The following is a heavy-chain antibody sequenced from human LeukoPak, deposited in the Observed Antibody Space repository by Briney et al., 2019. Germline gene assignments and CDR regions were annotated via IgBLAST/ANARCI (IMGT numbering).Heavy chain of an antibody. CDR1: GFTFSSYG. D-gene: IGHD5-12*01. Sequence: GGSLRLSCAASGFTFSSYGMHWVRQAPGKGLEWVAVISYDGSNKYYADSVKGRFTISRDNSKNTLYLQMNSLRAEDTAVYYCAKDDSGYDGFDYWGQGTLVTVSS. V-gene: IGHV3-30*18. J-gene: IGHJ4*02. CDR2: ISYDGSNK. CDR3: AKDDSGYDGFDY.